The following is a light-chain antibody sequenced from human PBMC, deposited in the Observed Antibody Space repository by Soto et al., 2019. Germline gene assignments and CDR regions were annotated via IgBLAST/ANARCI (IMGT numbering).Light chain of an antibody. CDR3: LQDYNYPRT. CDR2: SAS. J-gene: IGKJ4*01. V-gene: IGKV1-6*01. CDR1: QGIRTE. Sequence: AIQMTQSPSSLSASVGDRVTITCRASQGIRTELSWYQQKPGKAPNLLIYSASTVQTGVPSRFSGSGSGTDFTLTISSLQPEDFATYYCLQDYNYPRTFGGGTEVDIK.